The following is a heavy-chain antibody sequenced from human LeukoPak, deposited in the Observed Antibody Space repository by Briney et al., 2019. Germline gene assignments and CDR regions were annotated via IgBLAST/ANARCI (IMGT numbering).Heavy chain of an antibody. Sequence: SETLSLTCAVYGGSFSGYYWSWIRQPPGKGLEWIGEINHSGSTNYNPSLKSRVTISVDTSKNQFSLKLSSVTAADTAVYYCARGRSLYYGSGSYFPFDYWGQGTLVTVSS. V-gene: IGHV4-34*01. CDR2: INHSGST. CDR1: GGSFSGYY. D-gene: IGHD3-10*01. CDR3: ARGRSLYYGSGSYFPFDY. J-gene: IGHJ4*02.